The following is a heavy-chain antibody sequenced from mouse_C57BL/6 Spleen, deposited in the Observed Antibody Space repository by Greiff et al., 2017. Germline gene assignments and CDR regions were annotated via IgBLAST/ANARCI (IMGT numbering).Heavy chain of an antibody. CDR2: IDPETGGT. D-gene: IGHD3-2*01. J-gene: IGHJ2*01. V-gene: IGHV1-15*01. Sequence: VQLQQSGAELVRPGASVTLSCKASGYTFTDYEMHWVKQTPVHGLEWIGAIDPETGGTAYNQKFKGKAILTADKSSSTAYMERRSLTSEDSAVYYCTRGGELDSSFDYWGQGTTLTVSS. CDR1: GYTFTDYE. CDR3: TRGGELDSSFDY.